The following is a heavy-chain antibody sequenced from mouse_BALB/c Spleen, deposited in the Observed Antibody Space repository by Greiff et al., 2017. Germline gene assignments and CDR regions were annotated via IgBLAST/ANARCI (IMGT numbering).Heavy chain of an antibody. CDR3: TRANSSGPFAY. J-gene: IGHJ3*01. CDR1: GYTFTSYW. CDR2: IYPGNSDT. Sequence: VQLQQSGTVLARPGASVKMSCKASGYTFTSYWMHWVKQRPGQGLEWIGAIYPGNSDTSYNQKFKGKAKLTAVTSTSTAYMELSSLTNEDSAVYYCTRANSSGPFAYWGQGTLVTVSA. V-gene: IGHV1-5*01. D-gene: IGHD3-1*01.